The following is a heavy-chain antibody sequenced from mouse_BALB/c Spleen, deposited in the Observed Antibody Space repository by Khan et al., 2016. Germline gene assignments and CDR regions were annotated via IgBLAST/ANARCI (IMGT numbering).Heavy chain of an antibody. D-gene: IGHD2-4*01. V-gene: IGHV14-3*02. J-gene: IGHJ3*01. CDR1: GFNIKDTY. CDR2: IDPANGNT. CDR3: ARSPYDYDVGFAY. Sequence: VQLQQSGAELVKPGASVKLSRTASGFNIKDTYMHWVKQRPEQGLEWIGRIDPANGNTKYDPKFQGKATITADTSSNTAYLQLSSLTSEDTAVXYCARSPYDYDVGFAYWGQGTLVTVSA.